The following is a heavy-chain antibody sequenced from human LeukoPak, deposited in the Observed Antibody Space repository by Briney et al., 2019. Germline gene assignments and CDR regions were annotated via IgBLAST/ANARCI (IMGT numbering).Heavy chain of an antibody. CDR3: ARGTLGYCSSTSCPPQHYYYYGMDV. V-gene: IGHV1-69*13. CDR2: IIPIFGTA. D-gene: IGHD2-2*01. CDR1: GGTSSSYA. Sequence: SVTVSCTASGGTSSSYAISWVRQAPGQGLEWMGGIIPIFGTANYAQKFQGRVTITADESTSTAYMELSSLRSEDTAVYYCARGTLGYCSSTSCPPQHYYYYGMDVWGQGTTVTVSS. J-gene: IGHJ6*02.